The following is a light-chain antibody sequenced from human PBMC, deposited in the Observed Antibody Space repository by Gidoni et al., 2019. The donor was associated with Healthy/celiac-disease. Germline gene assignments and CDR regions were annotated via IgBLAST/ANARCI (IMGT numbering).Light chain of an antibody. V-gene: IGKV1-9*01. CDR2: AAA. Sequence: DIQLTQSPSFLSASVGDRVTITCRASQGISSYLAWYQQKPGKAPKLLIYAAATLQGGVPSRFRGMGSGTEFTITIISLQPEDFATYSCQQLSSAPLTFGPGTKVDIK. J-gene: IGKJ3*01. CDR3: QQLSSAPLT. CDR1: QGISSY.